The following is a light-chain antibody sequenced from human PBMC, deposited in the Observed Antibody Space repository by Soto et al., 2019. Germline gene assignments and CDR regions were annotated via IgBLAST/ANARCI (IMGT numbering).Light chain of an antibody. V-gene: IGKV1-39*01. CDR1: QSISSH. CDR2: TAS. J-gene: IGKJ1*01. Sequence: DIRMTQSPSSLSASVGDTVTITCRASQSISSHLNWYQQKPGKAPNLLMYTASNVQSGVPSRFSGSGSGTDFTLTISSLQPEDFATYYCQQSYNMPRTFGQGTKVDIK. CDR3: QQSYNMPRT.